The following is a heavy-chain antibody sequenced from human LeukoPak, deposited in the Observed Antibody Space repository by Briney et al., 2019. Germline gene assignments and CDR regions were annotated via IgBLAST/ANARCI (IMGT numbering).Heavy chain of an antibody. CDR1: GGSISSGGYY. D-gene: IGHD3-10*01. CDR2: IYHSGST. CDR3: ARDLRWFGELNYHYYYGMDV. Sequence: PSQTLSLTCTVSGGSISSGGYYWRWIRQPPGKGLEWIGYIYHSGSTYYNPSLKSRVTISVDRSKNQFSLKLSSVTAADTAVYYCARDLRWFGELNYHYYYGMDVWGQGTTVTVSS. J-gene: IGHJ6*02. V-gene: IGHV4-30-2*01.